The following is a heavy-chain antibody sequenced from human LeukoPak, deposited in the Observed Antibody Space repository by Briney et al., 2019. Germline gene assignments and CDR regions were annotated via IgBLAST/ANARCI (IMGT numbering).Heavy chain of an antibody. CDR3: ARELGYCSSTSCPADY. J-gene: IGHJ4*02. Sequence: ASVKVSCKASGYTFTGYYMHWVRQAPGQGLEWMGWINPNSGGTNYAQKFQGRVTITRDTSISTAYMELSRLRSDDTAVYYCARELGYCSSTSCPADYWAREPWSPSPQ. CDR2: INPNSGGT. D-gene: IGHD2-2*01. V-gene: IGHV1-2*02. CDR1: GYTFTGYY.